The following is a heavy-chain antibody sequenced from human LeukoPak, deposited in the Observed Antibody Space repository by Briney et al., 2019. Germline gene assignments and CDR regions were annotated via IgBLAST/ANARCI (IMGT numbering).Heavy chain of an antibody. CDR2: INPNSGGT. CDR1: GYTFTGYY. CDR3: ARGVAAAGRDYYYGMDV. J-gene: IGHJ6*02. V-gene: IGHV1-2*02. Sequence: GASVKVSCKASGYTFTGYYMHWVRQAPGQGLEWMGWINPNSGGTNYAQKFQGRVTMTRDTSISTAYMELGRLRSDDTAVYYCARGVAAAGRDYYYGMDVWGQGTTVTVSS. D-gene: IGHD6-13*01.